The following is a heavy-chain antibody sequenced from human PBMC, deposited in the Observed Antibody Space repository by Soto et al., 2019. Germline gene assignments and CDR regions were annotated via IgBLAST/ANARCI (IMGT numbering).Heavy chain of an antibody. CDR2: IYYSGTT. CDR3: ARSVVHQWLVHDAFDV. CDR1: GGSISSSD. Sequence: SETLSLTCTVSGGSISSSDWSWIRQSPGKGLEWIAYIYYSGTTNYNPSLESRVTISIDTSKNQFSLRLTSVTAADTAVYYCARSVVHQWLVHDAFDVWGRGTLVTVSS. V-gene: IGHV4-59*01. J-gene: IGHJ3*01. D-gene: IGHD6-19*01.